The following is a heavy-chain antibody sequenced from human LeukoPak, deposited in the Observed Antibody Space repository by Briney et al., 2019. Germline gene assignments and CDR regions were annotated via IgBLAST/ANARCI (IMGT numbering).Heavy chain of an antibody. CDR3: ARGVVPVLNWFDP. CDR1: GGSFSGYY. CDR2: INHSGST. D-gene: IGHD2-2*01. V-gene: IGHV4-34*01. J-gene: IGHJ5*02. Sequence: PSETLSLTCAVYGGSFSGYYWSWIRQPPGKGLEWIGEINHSGSTNYNPSLKSRVTISVDTSKNQFSLKLSSVTAADTAVYYCARGVVPVLNWFDPWGQGTLVTVSS.